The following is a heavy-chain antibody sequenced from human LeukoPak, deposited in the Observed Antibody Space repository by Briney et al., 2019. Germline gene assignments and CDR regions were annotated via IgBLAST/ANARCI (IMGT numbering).Heavy chain of an antibody. CDR2: ISAYNGNT. Sequence: ASVKVSCKASRYTFTSYGISWVRQAPGQGLEWMGWISAYNGNTNYAQKLQGRVTMTTDTSTSTAYMELRSLRSDDTAVYYCARDSDIVVVPAAINDAFDIWGQGTMVTFYS. V-gene: IGHV1-18*01. J-gene: IGHJ3*02. D-gene: IGHD2-2*02. CDR3: ARDSDIVVVPAAINDAFDI. CDR1: RYTFTSYG.